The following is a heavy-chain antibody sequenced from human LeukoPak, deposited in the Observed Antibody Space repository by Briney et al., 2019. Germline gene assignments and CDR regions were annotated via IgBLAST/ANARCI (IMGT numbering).Heavy chain of an antibody. CDR1: GYTFSSYG. CDR3: ARGPRYDYDSSVYYFEF. Sequence: ASVKVSCKASGYTFSSYGISWVRQAPGQGLEWVGRINPYNGNTKYVQKFYDRVSMTTDTSTSTAYMELRRLRSGDTAMYYCARGPRYDYDSSVYYFEFWGQGTLVTVSS. CDR2: INPYNGNT. J-gene: IGHJ4*02. D-gene: IGHD3-22*01. V-gene: IGHV1-18*01.